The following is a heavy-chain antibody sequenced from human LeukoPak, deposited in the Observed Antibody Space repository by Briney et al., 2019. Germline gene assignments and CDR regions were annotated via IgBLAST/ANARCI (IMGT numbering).Heavy chain of an antibody. CDR2: INHSGST. J-gene: IGHJ2*01. CDR3: GSYFDL. Sequence: SETLSLTCAVYGGFFSGYYWSWIRQPPGKGLEWIGEINHSGSTNYNPSLKSRVTISVDTSKKQFSLKLSSVTAADTAVWLRGSYFDLWGRGTLVTVSS. V-gene: IGHV4-34*01. D-gene: IGHD3-16*01. CDR1: GGFFSGYY.